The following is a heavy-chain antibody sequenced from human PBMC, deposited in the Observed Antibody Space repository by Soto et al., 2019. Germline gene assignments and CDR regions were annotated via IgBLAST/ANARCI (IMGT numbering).Heavy chain of an antibody. J-gene: IGHJ4*02. Sequence: QVQLVESGGGVVQPGRSLRLSCAASGFTFSSYGMHWVRQAPGKGLEWVAVIWYDGSNKYYADSVKGRFTISRDNSKNTVYLQMNSLRADDTAVYYCARAAYYDFWSGYPTFDYWGQGTLVTVSS. CDR3: ARAAYYDFWSGYPTFDY. CDR1: GFTFSSYG. D-gene: IGHD3-3*01. CDR2: IWYDGSNK. V-gene: IGHV3-33*01.